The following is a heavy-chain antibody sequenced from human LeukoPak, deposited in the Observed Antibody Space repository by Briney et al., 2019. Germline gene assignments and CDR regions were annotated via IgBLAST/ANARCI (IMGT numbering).Heavy chain of an antibody. CDR1: GITFSSYS. J-gene: IGHJ4*02. Sequence: GRSLRLSCAASGITFSSYSMNWVRQAPGKGLEWVSYISSSSSTIYYADSVKGRFTISRDNAKNSLYLQMNSLRDEDTAVYYCARGRKRGFYWDGDHPLFDYWGQGALVTVSS. CDR3: ARGRKRGFYWDGDHPLFDY. V-gene: IGHV3-48*02. D-gene: IGHD4-17*01. CDR2: ISSSSSTI.